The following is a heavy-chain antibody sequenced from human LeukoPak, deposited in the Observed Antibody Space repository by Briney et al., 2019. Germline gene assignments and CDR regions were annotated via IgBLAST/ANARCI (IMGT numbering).Heavy chain of an antibody. V-gene: IGHV2-70*01. CDR3: ARMQSAYDAFDI. CDR1: GFSLSTSGMC. J-gene: IGHJ3*02. D-gene: IGHD3-3*01. Sequence: SGPALVKPTQTLTLTCSFSGFSLSTSGMCVSWIRQPPGKALDWLALIYWVDDKYYSTSLKTRLTISKDTSKNQVVVTMTNMDPVDTATYYCARMQSAYDAFDIWGQGKMVTVSS. CDR2: IYWVDDK.